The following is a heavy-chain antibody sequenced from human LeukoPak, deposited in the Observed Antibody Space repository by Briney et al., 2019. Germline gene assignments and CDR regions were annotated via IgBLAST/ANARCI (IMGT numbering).Heavy chain of an antibody. J-gene: IGHJ5*02. Sequence: GGSLRLSCAASGFTVSSNYMSWVRQAPGKGLEWVSVIYSGGSTYYADSVKGRFTISRGNSKNTLYLQMNSLRAEDTAVYYCARGTYYYDSSGYYFTWGQGTLVTVSS. CDR2: IYSGGST. D-gene: IGHD3-22*01. CDR3: ARGTYYYDSSGYYFT. CDR1: GFTVSSNY. V-gene: IGHV3-53*01.